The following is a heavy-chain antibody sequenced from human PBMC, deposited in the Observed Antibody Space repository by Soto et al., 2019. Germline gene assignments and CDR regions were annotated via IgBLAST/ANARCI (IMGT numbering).Heavy chain of an antibody. CDR1: TISFNTYG. CDR3: ARQRSPEGWFDP. V-gene: IGHV3-23*01. Sequence: GGSLRLSCAASTISFNTYGVTWVRQAPGKGLEWVSTVTVTGGSTYYADSVKGRFTISRDRSNYTVSLLLNSLRVEDTAIYYCARQRSPEGWFDPWGKGPLVTVSS. CDR2: VTVTGGST. D-gene: IGHD3-10*01. J-gene: IGHJ5*02.